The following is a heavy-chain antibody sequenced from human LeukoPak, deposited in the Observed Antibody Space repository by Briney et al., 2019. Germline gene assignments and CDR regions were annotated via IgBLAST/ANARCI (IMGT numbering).Heavy chain of an antibody. CDR1: GFSLSRYA. V-gene: IGHV3-23*01. D-gene: IGHD6-13*01. CDR3: AKCRGSSWSDYFDY. CDR2: ISDSGGST. Sequence: GGSLRLSCAVSGFSLSRYAMSWVRKAPGKGLKWVSAISDSGGSTYYADSVKGRFTISRDNSRNTLYLQMNTLRAEGTAVYYCAKCRGSSWSDYFDYWGQGTLVTVSS. J-gene: IGHJ4*02.